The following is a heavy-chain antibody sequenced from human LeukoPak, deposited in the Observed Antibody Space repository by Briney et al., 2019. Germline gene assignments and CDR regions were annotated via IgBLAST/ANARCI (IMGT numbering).Heavy chain of an antibody. V-gene: IGHV1-46*01. CDR1: GYTFTTYY. CDR2: INPSGGST. J-gene: IGHJ4*02. CDR3: ARARYSSGWYVY. D-gene: IGHD6-19*01. Sequence: ASVKVSCKASGYTFTTYYMHWVRQAPGQGLEWMGIINPSGGSTSYAQKFQGRVTMTRDTSTSTVYMELNSLRSEDTAVYYCARARYSSGWYVYWGQGTLVTVSS.